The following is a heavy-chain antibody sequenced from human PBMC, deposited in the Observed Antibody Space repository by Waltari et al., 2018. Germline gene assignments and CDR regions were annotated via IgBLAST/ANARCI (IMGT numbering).Heavy chain of an antibody. D-gene: IGHD5-12*01. J-gene: IGHJ4*02. V-gene: IGHV3-53*01. CDR1: GFIVSNNY. Sequence: DVQLVVSGGGLIQPGGSLRLSCAASGFIVSNNYMSWVRQAPGKGLEWVSVLYAGGTTSYEDSVKGRFTISRDNSKNTLYLQMNNLSVEDTAVYFCARAGLGSPSQWLQLLDSSGQGTLVTVSS. CDR3: ARAGLGSPSQWLQLLDS. CDR2: LYAGGTT.